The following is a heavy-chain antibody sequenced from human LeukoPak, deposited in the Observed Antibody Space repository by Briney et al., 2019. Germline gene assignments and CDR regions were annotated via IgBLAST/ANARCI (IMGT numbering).Heavy chain of an antibody. CDR2: IYPGDSDT. CDR3: ARLNAGRWDPEYFDY. CDR1: GYSFTNYW. D-gene: IGHD1-14*01. Sequence: GESLKISCKGSGYSFTNYWIGWVRQMPGKGLEWMGIIYPGDSDTRYSPSLQGQVTISADKSISTAYLQWSSLKASDTAMYYCARLNAGRWDPEYFDYWGQGTLVTVSS. V-gene: IGHV5-51*01. J-gene: IGHJ4*02.